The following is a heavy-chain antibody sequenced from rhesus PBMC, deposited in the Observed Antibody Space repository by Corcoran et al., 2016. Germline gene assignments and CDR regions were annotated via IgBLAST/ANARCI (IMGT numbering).Heavy chain of an antibody. CDR1: GFTFTNYG. J-gene: IGHJ1*01. V-gene: IGHV3-54*02. D-gene: IGHD4-29*01. CDR3: ASPIDGSSSGFGFEF. Sequence: EVQLVESGGGLVQPGGSLRLSCAASGFTFTNYGIHWVRQAPGKGLEWVAVISYNGIKKYYADSMKDRFTISRDNSKNMLYLQMNNLKLEDTAVYYCASPIDGSSSGFGFEFCGQGALVTVSS. CDR2: ISYNGIKK.